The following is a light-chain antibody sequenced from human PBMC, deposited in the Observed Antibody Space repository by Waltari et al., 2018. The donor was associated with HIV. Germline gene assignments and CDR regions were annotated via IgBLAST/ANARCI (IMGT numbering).Light chain of an antibody. J-gene: IGKJ4*01. CDR2: WAS. CDR3: QQYYSIPPLT. Sequence: DIVMTQSPDSLAVSLGERATINCKSSKSVLYSSNNKNYLAWYQQKPGQPPRLLIYWASTRESGVPDRFSGSGSGTDFTLTISSLQAEDVAVYYCQQYYSIPPLTFGGGTKVEIK. V-gene: IGKV4-1*01. CDR1: KSVLYSSNNKNY.